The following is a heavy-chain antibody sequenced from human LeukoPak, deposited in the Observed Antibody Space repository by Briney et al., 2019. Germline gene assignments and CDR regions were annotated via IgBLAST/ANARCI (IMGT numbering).Heavy chain of an antibody. Sequence: GASVKVSCQASGYTFSGYYIHWVRQGPGQGIEWMGWINPNSGTNYAQNFQGRVTMTRDTSISTAYMELSRLRSDDTAVYYCAREEQHQRGRHFEYWGQGTLVTVSS. J-gene: IGHJ4*02. V-gene: IGHV1-2*02. D-gene: IGHD6-13*01. CDR2: INPNSGT. CDR1: GYTFSGYY. CDR3: AREEQHQRGRHFEY.